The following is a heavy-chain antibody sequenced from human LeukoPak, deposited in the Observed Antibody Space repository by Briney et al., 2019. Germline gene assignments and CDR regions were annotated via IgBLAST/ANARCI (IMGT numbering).Heavy chain of an antibody. CDR2: LFHSGGT. Sequence: PSETLSLTCTVSGDSISGYYWSWIRQPPGKGLEWIGSLFHSGGTYYNPSLKSRVTISVDTSKNQFSLKLSSVTAADTAVYYCARVSGSYPKAYFDYWGQGSLVTVSS. CDR1: GDSISGYY. D-gene: IGHD1-26*01. J-gene: IGHJ4*01. CDR3: ARVSGSYPKAYFDY. V-gene: IGHV4-38-2*02.